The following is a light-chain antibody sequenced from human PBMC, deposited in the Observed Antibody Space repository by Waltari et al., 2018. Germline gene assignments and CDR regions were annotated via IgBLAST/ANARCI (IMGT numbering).Light chain of an antibody. CDR1: SSNVGSNT. CDR3: VTWDDSLNGVV. V-gene: IGLV1-44*01. J-gene: IGLJ2*01. CDR2: FNN. Sequence: QSVLTQPPSASGTPGQRVTVSCSGSSSNVGSNTVNWYQQIPGTAPKLLIYFNNQRPSAVPDRFSGSKSGTSASRAISGLQSEDEADYYCVTWDDSLNGVVFGGGTKLTVL.